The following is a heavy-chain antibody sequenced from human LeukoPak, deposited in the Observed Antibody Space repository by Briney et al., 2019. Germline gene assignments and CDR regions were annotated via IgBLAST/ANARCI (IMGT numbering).Heavy chain of an antibody. CDR3: ARRTPIAAAGKSFDY. Sequence: PGGSLRLSCAASGFTFSSHWMTWVRQPPGKGLEWIGSIYYSGSTYYNPSLKSRVTISVDTSKNQFSLKLSSVTAADTAVYYCARRTPIAAAGKSFDYWGQGTLVTVSS. J-gene: IGHJ4*02. CDR1: GFTFSSHW. D-gene: IGHD6-13*01. CDR2: IYYSGST. V-gene: IGHV4-39*01.